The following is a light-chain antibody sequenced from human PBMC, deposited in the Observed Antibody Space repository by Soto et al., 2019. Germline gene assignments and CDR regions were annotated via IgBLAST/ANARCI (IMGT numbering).Light chain of an antibody. Sequence: DIQMTQLPSSLSASVGDRVTITCQASEDISKYLTWYQQKPGKAPKLLISEASNLEAGVPSRFSGSGSGTDFTFTISSLQPDDIATYYCQQYEDLPRTFGQGTRLEIK. V-gene: IGKV1-33*01. CDR2: EAS. CDR3: QQYEDLPRT. CDR1: EDISKY. J-gene: IGKJ5*01.